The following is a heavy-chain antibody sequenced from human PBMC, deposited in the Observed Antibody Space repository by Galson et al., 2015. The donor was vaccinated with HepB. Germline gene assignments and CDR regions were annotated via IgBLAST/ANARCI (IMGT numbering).Heavy chain of an antibody. D-gene: IGHD3-3*01. V-gene: IGHV3-9*01. CDR1: GFTFDDYA. CDR3: AKGAGLRFLEWLLRGQGLPSGKSAYGMDV. J-gene: IGHJ6*02. CDR2: ISWSSGSI. Sequence: SLRLSCAASGFTFDDYAMHWVRQAPGKGLEWVSGISWSSGSIGYADSVKGRFTISRDNAKNSLYLQMNSLRAEDTALYYCAKGAGLRFLEWLLRGQGLPSGKSAYGMDVWGQGTTVTVSS.